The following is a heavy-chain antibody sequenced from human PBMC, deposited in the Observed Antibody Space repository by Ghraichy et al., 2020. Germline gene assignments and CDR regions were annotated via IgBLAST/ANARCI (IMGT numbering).Heavy chain of an antibody. CDR1: GGSFSGYY. CDR2: INHSGST. D-gene: IGHD3-16*02. J-gene: IGHJ3*02. CDR3: ARATPKHYVWGSYRQGGAFDI. Sequence: SQTLSLTCAVYGGSFSGYYWSWIRQPPGKGLEWIGEINHSGSTNYNPSLKSRVTISVDTSKNQFSLKLSSVTAADTAVYYCARATPKHYVWGSYRQGGAFDIWGQGTMVTVSS. V-gene: IGHV4-34*01.